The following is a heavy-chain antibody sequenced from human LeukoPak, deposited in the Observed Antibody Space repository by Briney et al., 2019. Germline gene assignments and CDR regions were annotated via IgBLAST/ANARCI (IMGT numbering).Heavy chain of an antibody. CDR3: ARHSRPRRGFDY. CDR1: GGSFSGYY. Sequence: SETLSLTCAVYGGSFSGYYWSWIRQPPGKGLEWIGEINHSGSTNYNPSLKSRVTISVDTSKNQFSLKLSPVTAADTAVYYCARHSRPRRGFDYWGQGTLVTVSS. D-gene: IGHD3-10*01. CDR2: INHSGST. J-gene: IGHJ4*02. V-gene: IGHV4-34*01.